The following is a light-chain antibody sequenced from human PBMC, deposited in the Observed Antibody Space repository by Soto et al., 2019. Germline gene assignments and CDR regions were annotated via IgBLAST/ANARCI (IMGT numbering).Light chain of an antibody. V-gene: IGLV1-44*01. CDR2: NTN. Sequence: QAVVTQPPSASGTPGQRVTISCSGSSSNIGSKPVNWYQQLPGAAPKLLIHNTNQRPSGVPDRFSGSKSGTSASLAISGLQSGDEAHYYCAAWDDSLNGLVFGGGTKVTVL. CDR3: AAWDDSLNGLV. CDR1: SSNIGSKP. J-gene: IGLJ2*01.